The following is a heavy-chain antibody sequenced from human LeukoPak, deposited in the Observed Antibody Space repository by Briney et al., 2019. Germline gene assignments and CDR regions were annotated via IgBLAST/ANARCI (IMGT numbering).Heavy chain of an antibody. CDR3: VREKSGGTYDY. J-gene: IGHJ4*02. V-gene: IGHV1-46*01. CDR1: GYTFTAFY. D-gene: IGHD3-16*01. Sequence: SGKVSFKGSGYTFTAFYIQWVRQAPGQGLGWMGTIRPGDTRTTYAQKFQGRVTMTWDMSTTTGYMELSSLRSEDTAVYYCVREKSGGTYDYWGQGTLVTVSS. CDR2: IRPGDTRT.